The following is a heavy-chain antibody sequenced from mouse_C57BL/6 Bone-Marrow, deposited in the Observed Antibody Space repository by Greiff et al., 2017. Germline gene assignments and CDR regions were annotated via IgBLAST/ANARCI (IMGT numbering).Heavy chain of an antibody. CDR3: ERDSSEYFDS. V-gene: IGHV1-42*01. Sequence: EVQLQQSGPELVKPGASVKISCKASGYSFTGYYMNWVKQSPEKSLEWIGEINPSTGGTTYNQKFKAKATLTVDKSSSTAYMQLKSLTSEDSAVYYWERDSSEYFDSWAQGTPPTVSS. J-gene: IGHJ2*01. CDR1: GYSFTGYY. D-gene: IGHD3-2*02. CDR2: INPSTGGT.